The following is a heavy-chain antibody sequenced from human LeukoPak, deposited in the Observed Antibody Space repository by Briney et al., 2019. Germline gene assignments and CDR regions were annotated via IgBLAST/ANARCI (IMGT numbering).Heavy chain of an antibody. D-gene: IGHD5-12*01. CDR2: ISSSSSYI. CDR3: ARDPRGYSGYDNYNYYMDV. CDR1: GFTFSSYS. V-gene: IGHV3-21*01. J-gene: IGHJ6*03. Sequence: GGSLRLSCAASGFTFSSYSMNWVRQAPGKGLEWVSSISSSSSYIYYADSVKGRFTISRDNAKNSLYLQMNSLRAEDTAVYYCARDPRGYSGYDNYNYYMDVWGKGTTVTVSS.